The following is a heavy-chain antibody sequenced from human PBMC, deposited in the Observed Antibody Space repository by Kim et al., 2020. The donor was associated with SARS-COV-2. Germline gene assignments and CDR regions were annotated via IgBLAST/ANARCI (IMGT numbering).Heavy chain of an antibody. Sequence: GGSLRLSCAASGFTFSSYSMNWVRQAPGKGLEWVSSISSSSSYIYYADSVKGRFTISRDNAKNSLYLQMNSLRAEDTAVYYCARDWEIEGPPLDYWGQGTLVTVSS. J-gene: IGHJ4*02. V-gene: IGHV3-21*01. CDR1: GFTFSSYS. D-gene: IGHD1-26*01. CDR3: ARDWEIEGPPLDY. CDR2: ISSSSSYI.